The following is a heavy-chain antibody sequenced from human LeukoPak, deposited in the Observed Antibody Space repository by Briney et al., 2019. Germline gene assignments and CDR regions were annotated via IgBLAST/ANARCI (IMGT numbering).Heavy chain of an antibody. D-gene: IGHD3-9*01. V-gene: IGHV3-23*01. CDR3: AKGPLRYFDWLLDY. CDR1: GFTFSSYA. J-gene: IGHJ4*02. CDR2: ISGSGGST. Sequence: GGSLRLSCAASGFTFSSYAMSWVRQAPGKGLEWVSAISGSGGSTYYADSVKGRFTISRDNSKNTLYLQMNGLRAEDTAVYYCAKGPLRYFDWLLDYWGQGTLVTVSS.